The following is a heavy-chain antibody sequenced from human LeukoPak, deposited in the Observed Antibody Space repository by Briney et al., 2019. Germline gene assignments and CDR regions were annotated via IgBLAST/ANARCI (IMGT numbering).Heavy chain of an antibody. CDR2: ISSSSSYI. Sequence: PGGSLRLSCAASGFTFSSYSMNWVRQAPGKGLEGVSSISSSSSYIYYAESVKGRFTISRDNSKNTMYLQMNSLRAEDTAVYYCAREYSSSSYGYYYYMDVWGKGTTVTVSS. CDR1: GFTFSSYS. CDR3: AREYSSSSYGYYYYMDV. V-gene: IGHV3-21*01. D-gene: IGHD6-6*01. J-gene: IGHJ6*03.